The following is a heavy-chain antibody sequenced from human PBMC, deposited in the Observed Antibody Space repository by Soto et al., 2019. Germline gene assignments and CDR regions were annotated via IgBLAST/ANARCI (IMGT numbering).Heavy chain of an antibody. CDR1: GFTFSSYA. V-gene: IGHV3-23*01. CDR2: ISGSGGST. J-gene: IGHJ4*02. D-gene: IGHD3-10*01. CDR3: PKDAPTSACEFRGAFDY. Sequence: GGSLRLSCAASGFTFSSYAMSWVRQAPGKGLEWVSAISGSGGSTYYADSVKGRFTISRDNSKNTLYRKMNSLRAEDTAVYSSPKDAPTSACEFRGAFDYWGQGTLVTVSS.